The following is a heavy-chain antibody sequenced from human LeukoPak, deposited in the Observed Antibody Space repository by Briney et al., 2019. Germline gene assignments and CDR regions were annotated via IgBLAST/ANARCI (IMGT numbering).Heavy chain of an antibody. CDR1: GFTFSDHY. J-gene: IGHJ6*03. V-gene: IGHV3-72*01. D-gene: IGHD2-2*01. Sequence: GGSLRLSCAASGFTFSDHYMDWVRQAPGKGLEWVGRTRNKANSYTTEYAASVKGRFTISRDDSKNSLYLQMNSLKTEDTAVYYCAREDIVVVPAAWNTRYYYYYYMDVWGKGTTVTVSS. CDR3: AREDIVVVPAAWNTRYYYYYYMDV. CDR2: TRNKANSYTT.